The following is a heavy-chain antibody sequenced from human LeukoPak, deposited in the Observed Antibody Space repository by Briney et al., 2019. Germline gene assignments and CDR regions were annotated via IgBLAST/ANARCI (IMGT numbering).Heavy chain of an antibody. J-gene: IGHJ5*02. V-gene: IGHV4-59*01. CDR2: IYYSVST. CDR3: ARDPPLHVVPAAIPIP. Sequence: SETLSLTCTVSGRSISSYYWSWIRQPPGRGLEWVGYIYYSVSTNYNTSLKSRVTISVDTSKNQFSLKLSSVTAADTAVYYCARDPPLHVVPAAIPIPGGQGTLVTVSS. CDR1: GRSISSYY. D-gene: IGHD2-2*01.